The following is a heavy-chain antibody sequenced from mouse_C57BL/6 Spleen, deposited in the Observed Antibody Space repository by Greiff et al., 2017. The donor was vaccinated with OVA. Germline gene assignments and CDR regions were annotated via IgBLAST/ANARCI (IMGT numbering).Heavy chain of an antibody. D-gene: IGHD2-3*01. V-gene: IGHV1-54*01. Sequence: QVQLKQSGAELVRPGTSVKVSCKASGYAFTNYLIEWVKQRPGQGLEWIGVINPGSGGTNYNEKFKGKATLTADKSSSTAYMQLSSVTSEDSAVDFWARGGIYDGYQGAYWGQGTLVTVSA. CDR3: ARGGIYDGYQGAY. CDR2: INPGSGGT. J-gene: IGHJ3*01. CDR1: GYAFTNYL.